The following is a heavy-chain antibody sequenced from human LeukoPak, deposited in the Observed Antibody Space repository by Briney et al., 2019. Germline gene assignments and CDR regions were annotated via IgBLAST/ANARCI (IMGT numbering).Heavy chain of an antibody. J-gene: IGHJ4*02. CDR2: IKQDGSEK. V-gene: IGHV3-7*01. CDR1: GFTFSDYY. D-gene: IGHD2-21*01. Sequence: QPGGSLRLSCAASGFTFSDYYMSWIRQAPGKGLEWVANIKQDGSEKYYVDSVKGRFTISRDNAKNSLYLQMNSLRAEDTAVYYCARDLAYCGGDCYSGFDYWGQGTLVTVSS. CDR3: ARDLAYCGGDCYSGFDY.